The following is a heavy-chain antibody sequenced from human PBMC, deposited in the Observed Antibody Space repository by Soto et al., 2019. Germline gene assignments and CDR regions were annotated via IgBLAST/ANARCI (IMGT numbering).Heavy chain of an antibody. CDR1: GFTFSSYA. CDR2: ISGSGGST. D-gene: IGHD6-13*01. V-gene: IGHV3-23*01. J-gene: IGHJ4*02. CDR3: AKLAGYSTEPYFDY. Sequence: GGSLRLSCAASGFTFSSYAMSWVRQAPGKGLEWVSGISGSGGSTYYADSVKGRFAISRDNSKNTLYLQMHSLRADDTAVYYCAKLAGYSTEPYFDYWGQGALVTVSS.